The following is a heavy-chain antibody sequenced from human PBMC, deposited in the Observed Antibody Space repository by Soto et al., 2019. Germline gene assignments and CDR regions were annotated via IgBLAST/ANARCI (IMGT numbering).Heavy chain of an antibody. CDR3: ARGMVRGVIIYYYGMDV. CDR2: ISAYNGNT. V-gene: IGHV1-18*01. J-gene: IGHJ6*02. CDR1: GGTFSSYA. Sequence: ASVKVSCKASGGTFSSYAISWVRQAPGQGLEWMGWISAYNGNTNYAQKLQGRVTMTTDTSTSTAYMELRSLTSDDTAVYYCARGMVRGVIIYYYGMDVWGQGTTVTVSS. D-gene: IGHD3-10*01.